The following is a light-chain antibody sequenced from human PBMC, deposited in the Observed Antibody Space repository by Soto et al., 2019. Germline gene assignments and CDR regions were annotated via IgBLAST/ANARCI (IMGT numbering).Light chain of an antibody. CDR2: DVN. Sequence: QSALTQPASVSGSPGQSITISCSGTSSDVGGYTYVSWYQQHPGKATKLMIYDVNNRPSGVSNRFSGSKSGNTASLTISGLQTEDETDYYCTSYTSRRTAVLGTGTKVTVL. CDR1: SSDVGGYTY. J-gene: IGLJ1*01. CDR3: TSYTSRRTAV. V-gene: IGLV2-14*01.